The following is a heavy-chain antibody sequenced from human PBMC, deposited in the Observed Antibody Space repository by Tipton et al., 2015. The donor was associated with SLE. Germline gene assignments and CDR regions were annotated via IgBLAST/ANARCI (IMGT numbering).Heavy chain of an antibody. V-gene: IGHV3-30*03. D-gene: IGHD1-1*01. Sequence: SLRLSCAASGFTFSSYWMYWVRQAPGKGLEWVAVISYDGSNKYYADSVKGRFTISRDNSKNTLYLQMNSLRAEDTAVYYCARDDNWAFDYWGQGTLVTVSS. CDR3: ARDDNWAFDY. J-gene: IGHJ4*02. CDR2: ISYDGSNK. CDR1: GFTFSSYW.